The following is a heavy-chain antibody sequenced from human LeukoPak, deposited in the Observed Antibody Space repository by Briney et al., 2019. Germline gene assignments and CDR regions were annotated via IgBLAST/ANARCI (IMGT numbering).Heavy chain of an antibody. D-gene: IGHD3-22*01. CDR3: ARARDTMIVVVILDY. CDR1: GFTFSSYW. Sequence: PGGSLRLSCAASGFTFSSYWMSWVRQAPGKGLVWVSRINSDGSSTIYADSVKGRFTISRDNAKNTLYLQMNSLRAEDTAVYYCARARDTMIVVVILDYWGQGTLVTVSS. J-gene: IGHJ4*02. CDR2: INSDGSST. V-gene: IGHV3-74*01.